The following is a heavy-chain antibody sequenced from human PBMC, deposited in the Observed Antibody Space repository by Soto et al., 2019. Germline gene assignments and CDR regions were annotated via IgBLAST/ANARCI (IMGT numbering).Heavy chain of an antibody. CDR2: IKQDGSEK. Sequence: GGSLRLSCAASGFTFSSYWMSWVRQAPGKGLEWVANIKQDGSEKYYVDSVKGRFTISRDNAKNSLYLQMNSLRAEDTAVSYCARDRFHRYSAAGPYYYYYGMDVWGQGTTVTVSS. V-gene: IGHV3-7*05. CDR3: ARDRFHRYSAAGPYYYYYGMDV. J-gene: IGHJ6*02. D-gene: IGHD6-13*01. CDR1: GFTFSSYW.